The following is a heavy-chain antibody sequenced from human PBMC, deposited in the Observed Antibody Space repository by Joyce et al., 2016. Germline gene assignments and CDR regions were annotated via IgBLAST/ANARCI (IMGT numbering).Heavy chain of an antibody. D-gene: IGHD6-19*01. CDR1: GFSFTGAW. Sequence: EVHLVESGGGLVTPGGSLRLSCAASGFSFTGAWRNWVRQYPGKGLEWIGRIRPKTEGGTADYAAPVKDRFIISRDDSTATVFLHMSSLKTEDSAVYYCIHYVVSSGWSWGQGTLVTVSS. CDR2: IRPKTEGGTA. V-gene: IGHV3-15*01. CDR3: IHYVVSSGWS. J-gene: IGHJ4*02.